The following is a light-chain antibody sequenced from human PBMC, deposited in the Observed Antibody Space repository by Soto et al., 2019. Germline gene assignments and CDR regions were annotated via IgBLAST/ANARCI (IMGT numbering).Light chain of an antibody. V-gene: IGLV1-40*01. CDR1: SSNIGAGYD. J-gene: IGLJ2*01. CDR2: GNS. Sequence: QSVLTQPPSVSGAPGQRVTIYCTGSSSNIGAGYDVHWYQQLPGTAPKLLIYGNSNRPSGVPDRFSGSKSGTSASLAITGLQAEDEADYYCQSYDSSLSGVFGGGTQLTVL. CDR3: QSYDSSLSGV.